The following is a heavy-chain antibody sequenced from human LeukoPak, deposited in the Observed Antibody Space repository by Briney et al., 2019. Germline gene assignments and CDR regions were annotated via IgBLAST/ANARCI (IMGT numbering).Heavy chain of an antibody. CDR3: AKGPRDGSITIWFDS. D-gene: IGHD2-15*01. V-gene: IGHV3-30*02. CDR2: I. Sequence: GGSLRLSCAASGFTFRTSDMHWVRQAPGKGLELVTFIFTISRDNSKNTVYLQMNSLRAEDTAVYYCAKGPRDGSITIWFDSWGQGTLVTVSS. CDR1: GFTFRTSD. J-gene: IGHJ5*01.